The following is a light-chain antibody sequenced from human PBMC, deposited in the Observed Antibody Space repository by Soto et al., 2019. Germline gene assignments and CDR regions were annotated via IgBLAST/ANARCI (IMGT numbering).Light chain of an antibody. Sequence: EIVMTQSPATLSVSPGERATLSCRASQSVSSNLAWYQQKPGQAPRLLMYDVSNRPTGIPARFSGSGSGTDFTLTISSLEPEDFAVYYCQQRSNWPPTWTFGQGTKVDIK. CDR3: QQRSNWPPTWT. J-gene: IGKJ1*01. V-gene: IGKV3-11*01. CDR1: QSVSSN. CDR2: DVS.